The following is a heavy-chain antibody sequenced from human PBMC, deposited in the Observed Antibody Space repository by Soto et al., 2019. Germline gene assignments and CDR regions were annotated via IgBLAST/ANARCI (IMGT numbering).Heavy chain of an antibody. Sequence: EVQLLESGGGLIQPGAFLRLSCAASGFAFSSNAMSWVRQAPGKGLEWVSTIRRSGDITYHADSVKGRFTISRDTSKNALNLQMNSLRVDNTAVYYCAEDRNGSGWPLFDYWGQGTLVTVSS. CDR1: GFAFSSNA. D-gene: IGHD6-19*01. J-gene: IGHJ4*02. CDR2: IRRSGDIT. V-gene: IGHV3-23*01. CDR3: AEDRNGSGWPLFDY.